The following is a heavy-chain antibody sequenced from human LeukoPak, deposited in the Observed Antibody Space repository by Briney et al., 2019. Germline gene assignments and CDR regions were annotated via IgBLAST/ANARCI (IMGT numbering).Heavy chain of an antibody. J-gene: IGHJ6*03. CDR2: ISGSGGST. CDR3: ARGHRIHGDASYYYYYYYMDV. D-gene: IGHD4-17*01. CDR1: GFTFSSYA. Sequence: GGSLRLSCAASGFTFSSYAMSWVRQAPGKGLEWVSAISGSGGSTYYADSVKGRFTISRDNSKNTLYLQMNSLRAEDTAVYYCARGHRIHGDASYYYYYYYMDVWGKGTTVTVSS. V-gene: IGHV3-23*01.